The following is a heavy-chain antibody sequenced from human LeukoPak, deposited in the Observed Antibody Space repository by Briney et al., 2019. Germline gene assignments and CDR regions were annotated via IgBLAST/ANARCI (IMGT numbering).Heavy chain of an antibody. D-gene: IGHD3-22*01. J-gene: IGHJ3*02. CDR1: GGTFSSYA. Sequence: ASVKVSCKASGGTFSSYAISWVRQAPGQGLEWMGRIIPILGIANYAQKFQGRVTITADKSTSTAYMELSSLRSEDTAVYYCARDGHPHTPYYYDSSGYYSFFSDYDDAFDIWGQGTMVTVSS. CDR2: IIPILGIA. V-gene: IGHV1-69*04. CDR3: ARDGHPHTPYYYDSSGYYSFFSDYDDAFDI.